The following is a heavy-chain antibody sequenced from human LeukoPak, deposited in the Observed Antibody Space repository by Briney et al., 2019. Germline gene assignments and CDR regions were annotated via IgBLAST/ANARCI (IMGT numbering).Heavy chain of an antibody. V-gene: IGHV3-21*01. D-gene: IGHD6-6*01. CDR1: GFTFSSYT. CDR3: ARGGIAGRPVYYYYMDV. CDR2: ISAVSTYI. J-gene: IGHJ6*03. Sequence: GGSLRLSCAASGFTFSSYTIHWVRQAPGKGLEWVSSISAVSTYIYYADSVKGRFAISRDNVEKSAYLELSGLTAHDTAIYYCARGGIAGRPVYYYYMDVRGKGTTVTVSS.